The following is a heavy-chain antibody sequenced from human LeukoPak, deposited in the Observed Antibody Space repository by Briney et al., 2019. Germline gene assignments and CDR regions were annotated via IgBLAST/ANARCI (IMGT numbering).Heavy chain of an antibody. D-gene: IGHD6-13*01. CDR3: AKTAGPDYYYYMDV. J-gene: IGHJ6*03. CDR2: ISYDGSNK. V-gene: IGHV3-30*18. CDR1: GFTFSSYG. Sequence: GGSLRLSCAASGFTFSSYGMHWVRQAPGKGLEWVAVISYDGSNKYYADSVKGRFTISRDNSKNTLYLQMNSLRAEDTAVYYCAKTAGPDYYYYMDVWGKGTTVTVSS.